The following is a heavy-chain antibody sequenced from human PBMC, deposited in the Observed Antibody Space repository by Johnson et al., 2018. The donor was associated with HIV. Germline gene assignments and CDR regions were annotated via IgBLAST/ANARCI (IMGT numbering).Heavy chain of an antibody. CDR1: VFTFSSYA. D-gene: IGHD6-19*01. V-gene: IGHV3-30*04. CDR2: ISYHGSNT. CDR3: AKEGAAVAGNDAFDI. Sequence: VHLVESGGGLVKPGGSLRLSCAASVFTFSSYAMHWVRQAPGKGLEWVAVISYHGSNTYYADSVKGRFTISRDNAKNSLYLQMNSLRAEDTALYYCAKEGAAVAGNDAFDIWGQGTMVTVSS. J-gene: IGHJ3*02.